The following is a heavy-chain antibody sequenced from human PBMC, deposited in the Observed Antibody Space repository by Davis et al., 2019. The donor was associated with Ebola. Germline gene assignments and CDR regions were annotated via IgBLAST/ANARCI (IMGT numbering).Heavy chain of an antibody. V-gene: IGHV4-59*01. CDR2: IYYSGST. J-gene: IGHJ4*02. D-gene: IGHD2-8*01. CDR1: GGSISSYY. CDR3: ARAPGYCTNGVCYRGFYFYY. Sequence: MPSETLSLTCTVSGGSISSYYWSWIRQPPGKGLEWIGYIYYSGSTNYNPSLKSRVTISVDTSKKQFSLKLSSVTAADTAVYYCARAPGYCTNGVCYRGFYFYYWGQGTLVTVSS.